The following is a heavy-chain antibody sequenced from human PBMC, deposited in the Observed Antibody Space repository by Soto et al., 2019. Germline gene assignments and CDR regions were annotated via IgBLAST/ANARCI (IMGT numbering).Heavy chain of an antibody. Sequence: GGSLRLSCAASGFTFSSYGMPWVRQAPGKGLMWVAVISYDGSNKYYADSVRGRFTISRDNSKNTLYLQMNSLRAEDTAVYYCAKDNCISTSCYRLYNWFDPWGQGTLVTVSS. J-gene: IGHJ5*02. CDR2: ISYDGSNK. CDR3: AKDNCISTSCYRLYNWFDP. CDR1: GFTFSSYG. V-gene: IGHV3-30*18. D-gene: IGHD2-2*01.